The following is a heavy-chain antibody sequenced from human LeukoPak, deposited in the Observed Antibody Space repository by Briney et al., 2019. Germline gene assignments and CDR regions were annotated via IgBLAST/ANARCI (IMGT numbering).Heavy chain of an antibody. V-gene: IGHV1-69*13. CDR1: GGTFSSYA. D-gene: IGHD6-13*01. CDR2: IIPIFGTA. J-gene: IGHJ5*02. Sequence: GASVKVSCKASGGTFSSYAISWVRQAPGQGLEWMGGIIPIFGTANYAQKFQGRVTITADESTSTAYMELSSLRSEDTAVYYCARDHRAAAGNWFDPWGQGTLVTVSS. CDR3: ARDHRAAAGNWFDP.